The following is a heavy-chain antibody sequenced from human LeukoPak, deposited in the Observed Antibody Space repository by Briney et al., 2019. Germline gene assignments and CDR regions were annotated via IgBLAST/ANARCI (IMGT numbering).Heavy chain of an antibody. J-gene: IGHJ3*02. CDR3: ARALGPWLDAFDI. CDR2: IIPIFGTA. V-gene: IGHV1-69*01. D-gene: IGHD3-9*01. Sequence: SVKVSCKASGGTFSSYAISWVRQAPGQGLEWMGGIIPIFGTANYAQKFQGRVTITADESTSTAYMELSSLRSEDTAVYYCARALGPWLDAFDIWGQGTMVTVSS. CDR1: GGTFSSYA.